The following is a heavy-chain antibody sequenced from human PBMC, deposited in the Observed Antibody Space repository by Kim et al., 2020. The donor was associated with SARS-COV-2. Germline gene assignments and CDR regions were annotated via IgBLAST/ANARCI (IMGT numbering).Heavy chain of an antibody. Sequence: KGRFTLSRDNAKNSLYLQMNSLRAENTAVYYCARDLEYSSAPYYYYGMDVWGQGTTVTVSS. CDR3: ARDLEYSSAPYYYYGMDV. J-gene: IGHJ6*02. V-gene: IGHV3-11*06. D-gene: IGHD6-6*01.